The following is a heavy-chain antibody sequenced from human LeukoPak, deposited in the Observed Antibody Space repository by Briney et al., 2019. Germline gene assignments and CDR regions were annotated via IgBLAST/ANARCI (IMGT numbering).Heavy chain of an antibody. CDR2: IYYSGST. CDR3: ARDPYYYDSSGYYSDAFDI. D-gene: IGHD3-22*01. J-gene: IGHJ3*02. V-gene: IGHV4-39*07. CDR1: GGSISSSSYY. Sequence: PSETLSLTCTVSGGSISSSSYYWGWIRQPPGKGLEWIGSIYYSGSTYYNPSLKSRVTISVDTSKNQFSLKLSSVTAADTAVYYCARDPYYYDSSGYYSDAFDIWGQGTMVTVSS.